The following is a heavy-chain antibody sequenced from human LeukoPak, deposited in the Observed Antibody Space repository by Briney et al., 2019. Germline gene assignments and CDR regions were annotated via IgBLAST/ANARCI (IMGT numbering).Heavy chain of an antibody. V-gene: IGHV4-34*01. CDR2: INHSGST. D-gene: IGHD6-13*01. Sequence: SETLSLTCAVYGGSFSDYYWSWIRQPPGKGLEWIGEINHSGSTDCSPSLKSRVTISVDTSKNQFSLKLSSVTAADTAVYYCARGGGSSWYVNYWGQGTLVTVSS. CDR3: ARGGGSSWYVNY. J-gene: IGHJ4*02. CDR1: GGSFSDYY.